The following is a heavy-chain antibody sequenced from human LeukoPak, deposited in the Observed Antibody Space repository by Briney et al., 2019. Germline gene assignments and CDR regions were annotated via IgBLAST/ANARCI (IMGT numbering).Heavy chain of an antibody. D-gene: IGHD1-26*01. CDR3: ARDHGGSYFLGAFDI. CDR1: GFTFSSYG. Sequence: GRSLRLSCAVSGFTFSSYGMHWVRQAPGKGLEWVAVIWYDGSNKYYADSMKGRFTISRDNSKNTLYLQMNSLRAEDTAVYYCARDHGGSYFLGAFDIWGQGTMVTVSS. V-gene: IGHV3-33*01. CDR2: IWYDGSNK. J-gene: IGHJ3*02.